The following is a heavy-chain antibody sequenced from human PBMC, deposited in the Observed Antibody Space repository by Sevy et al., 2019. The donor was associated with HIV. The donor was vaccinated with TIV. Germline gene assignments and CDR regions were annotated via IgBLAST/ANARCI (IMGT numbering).Heavy chain of an antibody. CDR1: GYTFTGYY. V-gene: IGHV1-2*02. J-gene: IGHJ4*02. D-gene: IGHD1-26*01. CDR2: INPNSGGT. CDR3: VGSGATTDY. Sequence: AAVKVSCKASGYTFTGYYMHWVRQAPGQGLEWMGWINPNSGGTNYAQKFQGRVTMTRDTSISTAYMELSRLRSDDTVLYDCVGSGATTDYWGKGTLVTVSS.